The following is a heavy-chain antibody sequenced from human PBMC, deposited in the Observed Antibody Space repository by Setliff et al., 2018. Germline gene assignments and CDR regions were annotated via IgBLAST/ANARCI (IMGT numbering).Heavy chain of an antibody. D-gene: IGHD3-3*01. CDR2: IYTSWST. Sequence: SETLSLTCTVSGDPMSSRRYYWAWIRQPAGKGLEWIGQIYTSWSTNYNPSLKSRVTISLDTSNNQFSLSLSSVTATDTAVYYCARMSGFQYMDVWGKGTTVTVSS. J-gene: IGHJ6*03. CDR3: ARMSGFQYMDV. V-gene: IGHV4-61*09. CDR1: GDPMSSRRYY.